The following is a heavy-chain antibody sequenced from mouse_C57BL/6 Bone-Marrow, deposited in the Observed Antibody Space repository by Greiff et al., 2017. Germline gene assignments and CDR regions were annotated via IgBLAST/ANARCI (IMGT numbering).Heavy chain of an antibody. CDR1: GYAFTNYL. CDR2: INPGSGGT. V-gene: IGHV1-54*01. J-gene: IGHJ1*03. D-gene: IGHD1-1*01. Sequence: VMLVESGAELVRPGTSVKVSCKASGYAFTNYLIEWVKQRPGQGLEWIGVINPGSGGTNYNEKFKGKATLTADKSSSTAYMQLSSLTSEDSAVYFCASPFITTVGYFDVWGTGTTVTVSS. CDR3: ASPFITTVGYFDV.